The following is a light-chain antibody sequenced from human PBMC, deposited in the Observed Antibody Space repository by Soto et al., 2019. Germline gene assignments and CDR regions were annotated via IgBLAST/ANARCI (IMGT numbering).Light chain of an antibody. CDR1: QSVSSH. CDR2: DAS. V-gene: IGKV3-11*01. J-gene: IGKJ1*01. Sequence: EMVLTQSPGTLSLSPGERATLSCRASQSVSSHLAWYQQKPGQAPRLLIYDASNRATGIPARFSGSGSGTDFTRTISSLEPEDFAVYHCVQRTTWPWTCGQGSKVEIK. CDR3: VQRTTWPWT.